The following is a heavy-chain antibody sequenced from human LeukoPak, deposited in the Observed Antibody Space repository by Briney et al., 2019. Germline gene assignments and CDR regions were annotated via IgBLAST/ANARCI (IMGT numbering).Heavy chain of an antibody. CDR3: ARHSGSSWYSGIFYYYYYMDV. V-gene: IGHV4-39*01. CDR1: GGSISSSSYY. CDR2: IYYSGST. J-gene: IGHJ6*03. Sequence: SETLSLTCTVSGGSISSSSYYWGWIRQPPGKGLEWIGSIYYSGSTYYNPSLKSRVTISVDTSKNQFSLKLSSVTAADTAVYYCARHSGSSWYSGIFYYYYYMDVWGKGTTVTISS. D-gene: IGHD6-13*01.